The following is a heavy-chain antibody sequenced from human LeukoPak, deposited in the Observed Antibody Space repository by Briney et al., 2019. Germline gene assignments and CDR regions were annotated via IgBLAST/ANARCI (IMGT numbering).Heavy chain of an antibody. CDR1: DDSFSSHY. CDR2: ISYIGTT. V-gene: IGHV4-59*11. CDR3: ARDLVTVTKGFDI. J-gene: IGHJ3*02. D-gene: IGHD4-17*01. Sequence: SETLSLTCAVSDDSFSSHYWTWIRQPPGKGLEWIGYISYIGTTNYNPSLKSRVTLSIDTSKNQFSLKPRSVTAADTAVYYCARDLVTVTKGFDIWDQGTMVSVSS.